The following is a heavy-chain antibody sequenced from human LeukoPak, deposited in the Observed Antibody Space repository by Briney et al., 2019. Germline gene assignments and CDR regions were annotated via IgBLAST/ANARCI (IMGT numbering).Heavy chain of an antibody. J-gene: IGHJ4*02. V-gene: IGHV3-30-3*01. Sequence: PGRSLRLSCAASGFTFSSYAMHWVRQAPGKGLEGVAVISYDGSNKYYADSVKGRFTISRDNSKNTLYLQMNSLRAEDTAVYYCARDVEGPESAGLLFDYWGQGTLVTVSS. D-gene: IGHD6-19*01. CDR3: ARDVEGPESAGLLFDY. CDR1: GFTFSSYA. CDR2: ISYDGSNK.